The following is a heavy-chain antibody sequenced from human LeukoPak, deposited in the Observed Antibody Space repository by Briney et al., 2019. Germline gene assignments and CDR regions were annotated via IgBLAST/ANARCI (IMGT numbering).Heavy chain of an antibody. V-gene: IGHV3-23*01. D-gene: IGHD3-10*01. Sequence: ETLSLTCAVSGGSISSSNWWSWVRQAPGKGLEWVSAISGSGGSTYYADSVKGRFTISRDNSKNTLYLQMNSLRAEDTAVYYCAKDQWNTEPYIGVWGQGTLVTVSS. CDR1: GGSISSSN. CDR2: ISGSGGST. CDR3: AKDQWNTEPYIGV. J-gene: IGHJ4*02.